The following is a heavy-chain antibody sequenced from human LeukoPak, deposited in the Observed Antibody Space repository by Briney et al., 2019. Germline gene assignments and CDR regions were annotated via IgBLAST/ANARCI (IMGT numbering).Heavy chain of an antibody. CDR1: GFTFSSYG. CDR2: ISGSGGST. Sequence: GGSLRLSCAAPGFTFSSYGMHWVRQVPGKGLEWVSAISGSGGSTYYADSVKGRFTISRDNSKNTLYLQMNSLRAEDTAVYYCAKDRGCSSTSCYFEYYFDYWGQGTLVTVSS. CDR3: AKDRGCSSTSCYFEYYFDY. J-gene: IGHJ4*02. D-gene: IGHD2-2*01. V-gene: IGHV3-23*01.